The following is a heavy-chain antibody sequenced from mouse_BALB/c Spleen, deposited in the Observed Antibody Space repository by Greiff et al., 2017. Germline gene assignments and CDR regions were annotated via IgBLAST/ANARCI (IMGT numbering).Heavy chain of an antibody. D-gene: IGHD2-3*01. CDR2: ISYSGST. V-gene: IGHV3-2*02. CDR1: GYSITSDYA. CDR3: ARDGYYFYYAMDY. J-gene: IGHJ4*01. Sequence: EVKLEESGPGLVKPSQSLSLTCTVTGYSITSDYAWNWIRQFPGNKLEWMGYISYSGSTSYNPSLKSRISITRDTSKNQFFLQLNSVTTEDTVTYYCARDGYYFYYAMDYWGQGTSVTVSS.